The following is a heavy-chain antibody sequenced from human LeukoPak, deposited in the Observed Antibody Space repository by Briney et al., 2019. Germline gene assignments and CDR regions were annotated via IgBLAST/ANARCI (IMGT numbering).Heavy chain of an antibody. CDR1: GGSISSYY. D-gene: IGHD7-27*01. J-gene: IGHJ3*02. CDR2: IYYSGST. Sequence: SETLSLTCTVSGGSISSYYWSWIRQPPGKGLEWIGYIYYSGSTDHNPSLKSRVTISVDTSKNQFSLKLSSVTAADTAVYYCARVGDLGAFDIWGQETMVTVSS. V-gene: IGHV4-59*01. CDR3: ARVGDLGAFDI.